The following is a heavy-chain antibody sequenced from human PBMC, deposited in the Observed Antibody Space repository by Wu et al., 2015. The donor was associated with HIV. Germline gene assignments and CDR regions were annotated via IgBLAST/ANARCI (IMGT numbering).Heavy chain of an antibody. D-gene: IGHD3-10*01. J-gene: IGHJ5*01. Sequence: QVQLIQSGAEVKKPGSSVRVSCEASGGTFSSYAISWVRQAPGQGLVWMGRTIPVSGTPYYAQKFQGRVTITADESTSTAYMELSSLRSDDTAVYYCARWKSGSGCFDSWGQGTLVTVS. CDR1: GGTFSSYA. CDR3: ARWKSGSGCFDS. V-gene: IGHV1-69*13. CDR2: TIPVSGTP.